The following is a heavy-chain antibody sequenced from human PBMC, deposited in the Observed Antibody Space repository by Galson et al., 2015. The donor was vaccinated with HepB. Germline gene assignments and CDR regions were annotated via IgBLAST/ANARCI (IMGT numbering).Heavy chain of an antibody. CDR1: GFTFSDYY. Sequence: SLRLSCAASGFTFSDYYMSWIRQAPGKGLEWVSYISSSGSTIYYADSVKGRFTISRDNAKNSLYLQMNSLRAEDTAVYYCASSVGIAAAGDNDAFDIWGQGTMVTVSS. V-gene: IGHV3-11*01. J-gene: IGHJ3*02. CDR2: ISSSGSTI. D-gene: IGHD6-13*01. CDR3: ASSVGIAAAGDNDAFDI.